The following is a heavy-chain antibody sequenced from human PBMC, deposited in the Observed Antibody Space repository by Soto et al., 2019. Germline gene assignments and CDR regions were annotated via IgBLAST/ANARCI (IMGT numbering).Heavy chain of an antibody. CDR2: INHTGGT. D-gene: IGHD3-3*01. CDR3: ATRITVFGLLIPPFDP. CDR1: GGSVNGYY. J-gene: IGHJ5*02. V-gene: IGHV4-34*01. Sequence: SETLSLTCAVYGGSVNGYYWNWTRQPPGKGLEWIGEINHTGGTNYNPSLKSRVTMSVDTSKNQFSLRLSSVTAAEKAIYYCATRITVFGLLIPPFDPWGQGTQVTVSS.